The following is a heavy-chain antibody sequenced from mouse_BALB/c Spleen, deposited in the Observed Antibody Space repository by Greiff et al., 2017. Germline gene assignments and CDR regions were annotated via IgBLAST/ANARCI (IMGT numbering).Heavy chain of an antibody. V-gene: IGHV5-12-1*01. CDR2: ISSGGGST. CDR3: ARHLIYYFDY. CDR1: GFAFSSYD. Sequence: EVKLVESGGGLVKPGGSLKLSCAASGFAFSSYDMSWVRQTPEKRLEWVAYISSGGGSTYYPDTVKGRFTISRDNAKNTLYLQMSSLKSEDTAMYYCARHLIYYFDYWGQGTTLTVSS. J-gene: IGHJ2*01.